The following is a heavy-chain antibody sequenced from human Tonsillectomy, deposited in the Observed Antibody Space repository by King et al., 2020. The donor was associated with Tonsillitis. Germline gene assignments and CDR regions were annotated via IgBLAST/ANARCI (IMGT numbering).Heavy chain of an antibody. CDR2: MNPNSGNT. CDR1: GYTFTSYD. V-gene: IGHV1-8*01. J-gene: IGHJ6*02. CDR3: ARQEFTMVRGVMGNYYGLDV. D-gene: IGHD3-10*01. Sequence: QLVQSGAEVKKPGASVKVSCQASGYTFTSYDIHWVRQATGQGLEWMGSMNPNSGNTGYAQRFQGRVTMTRNTSISTAYMELSSLRSEDTAVYYCARQEFTMVRGVMGNYYGLDVWGQGTTVTVSS.